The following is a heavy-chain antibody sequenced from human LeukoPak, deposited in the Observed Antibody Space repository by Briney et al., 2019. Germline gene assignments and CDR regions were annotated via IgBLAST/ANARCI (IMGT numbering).Heavy chain of an antibody. CDR2: IYYSGST. CDR1: GGSISSSSYY. D-gene: IGHD3-3*01. Sequence: SETLSLTCTVSGGSISSSSYYWGWIRQPPGKGLEWIGSIYYSGSTYYNPSLKSRVTTSVDTSKDQFSLKLSSVTAADTAVYYCARSVNGFWSGYYPGYFDYWGQGTLVTVSS. J-gene: IGHJ4*02. CDR3: ARSVNGFWSGYYPGYFDY. V-gene: IGHV4-39*01.